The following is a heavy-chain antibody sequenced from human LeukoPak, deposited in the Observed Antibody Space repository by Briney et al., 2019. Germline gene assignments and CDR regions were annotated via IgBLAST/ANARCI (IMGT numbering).Heavy chain of an antibody. Sequence: SETLSLTCTVSGGSLSSDSYYWAWIRQPPGKGLEWIASIYYSGSTYYNPSLKSRVTISVDTSRNQFSLKLSSETAADTAVYYCASLAVAGLSEGYWGQGTLVIVSS. CDR2: IYYSGST. D-gene: IGHD6-19*01. CDR1: GGSLSSDSYY. V-gene: IGHV4-39*01. CDR3: ASLAVAGLSEGY. J-gene: IGHJ4*02.